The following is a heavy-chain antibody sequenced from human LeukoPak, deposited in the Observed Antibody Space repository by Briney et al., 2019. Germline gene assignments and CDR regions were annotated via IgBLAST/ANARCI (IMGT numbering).Heavy chain of an antibody. CDR1: GGSISSYY. CDR2: ISSSGST. Sequence: PSETLSLTCTVSGGSISSYYWSWIRQPAGKGLEWIGRISSSGSTNYNPSLKSRVTISVDTSKNQFSLKLSSVTAADTAVYFCARGPYSYDSSGASDIWGQGTMVTVSS. D-gene: IGHD3-22*01. J-gene: IGHJ3*02. V-gene: IGHV4-4*07. CDR3: ARGPYSYDSSGASDI.